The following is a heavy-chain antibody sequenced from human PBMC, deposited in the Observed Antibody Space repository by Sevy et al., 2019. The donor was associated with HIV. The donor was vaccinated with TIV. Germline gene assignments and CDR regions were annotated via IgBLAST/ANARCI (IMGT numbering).Heavy chain of an antibody. V-gene: IGHV3-7*01. CDR3: ARDRAYCALDD. D-gene: IGHD2-21*01. CDR2: LNEDGSGL. Sequence: GGSLRLSCVASGFTFSDSWMTWVRQAPGKGLERIAFLNEDGSGLGYVDSVRGRFTISRGNTKNSLYLQMNSLRADDTAVYFCARDRAYCALDDWGQGTLVTVSS. CDR1: GFTFSDSW. J-gene: IGHJ4*02.